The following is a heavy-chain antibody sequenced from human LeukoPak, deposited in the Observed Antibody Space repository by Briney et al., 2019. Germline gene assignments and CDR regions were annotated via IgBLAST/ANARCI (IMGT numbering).Heavy chain of an antibody. CDR3: ARHLSGVTGYTYGRGIDY. J-gene: IGHJ4*02. CDR2: ISSSCSTI. CDR1: GFTFSSYE. Sequence: PGGSLRLSCAASGFTFSSYEMNWVRQAPGKGLEWVSYISSSCSTIYYADSVKGRFTISRDNAKNSLYLQMNSLRAEDTAVYYCARHLSGVTGYTYGRGIDYWGQGTLVTVSS. D-gene: IGHD5-18*01. V-gene: IGHV3-48*03.